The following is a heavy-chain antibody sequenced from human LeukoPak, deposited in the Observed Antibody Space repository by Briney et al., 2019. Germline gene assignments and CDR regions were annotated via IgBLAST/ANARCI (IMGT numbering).Heavy chain of an antibody. CDR3: ARSAYSYGHYWYFDL. D-gene: IGHD5-18*01. CDR2: IYNSGST. CDR1: GGSISSYS. J-gene: IGHJ2*01. Sequence: SETLSLTCTVSGGSISSYSWTWIRQPPGKGLEWIGYIYNSGSTNYNPSLKSRVTISVDTSKNQFSLKLSSMTAADTAVYYCARSAYSYGHYWYFDLWGRGTLVTVSS. V-gene: IGHV4-59*01.